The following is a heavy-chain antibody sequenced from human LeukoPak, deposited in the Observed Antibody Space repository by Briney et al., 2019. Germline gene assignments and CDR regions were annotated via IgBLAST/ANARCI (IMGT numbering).Heavy chain of an antibody. CDR3: ARQESIAVFDY. V-gene: IGHV4-59*08. D-gene: IGHD6-6*01. J-gene: IGHJ4*02. Sequence: KPSETLSLTCTVSGGSISSYYWSWIRQPPGKGLEWIGYIYYSGSTNYNPSLKSRVTISVDTSKKQFSLKLSSVTAADTAVYYCARQESIAVFDYWGQGTLVTVSS. CDR1: GGSISSYY. CDR2: IYYSGST.